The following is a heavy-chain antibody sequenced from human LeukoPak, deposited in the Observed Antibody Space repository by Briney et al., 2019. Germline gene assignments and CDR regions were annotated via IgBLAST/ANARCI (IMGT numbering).Heavy chain of an antibody. D-gene: IGHD3/OR15-3a*01. CDR2: IKRDGSEK. V-gene: IGHV3-7*03. J-gene: IGHJ4*02. Sequence: GGSLRLSCAVSGFTFSSYWMSWVRQAPGKGLEWVANIKRDGSEKNYIDSVKGRFTISRDNPENTLYLQMSGLRAEDTAVYYCAKDHGRWGQGTLVTVSS. CDR3: AKDHGR. CDR1: GFTFSSYW.